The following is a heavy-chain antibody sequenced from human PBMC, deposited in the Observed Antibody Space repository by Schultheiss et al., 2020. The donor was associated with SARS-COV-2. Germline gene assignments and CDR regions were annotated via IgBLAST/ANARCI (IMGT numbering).Heavy chain of an antibody. CDR2: ISYDGSDK. V-gene: IGHV3-30*11. CDR3: ARYSVRDPRGHDY. D-gene: IGHD2-21*01. J-gene: IGHJ4*02. CDR1: GFTFSTYA. Sequence: GESLKISCAASGFTFSTYAMHWVRQAPGKGLEWVALISYDGSDKYYAYSVEGRFTISRDNSKNTVYLQMNSLRPEDTAVYYCARYSVRDPRGHDYWGQGTLVTVSS.